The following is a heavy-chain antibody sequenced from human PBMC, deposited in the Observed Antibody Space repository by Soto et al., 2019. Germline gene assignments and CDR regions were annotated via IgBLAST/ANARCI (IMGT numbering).Heavy chain of an antibody. CDR3: GRGQQGQIVDVC. CDR2: IGPESGAT. J-gene: IGHJ4*02. D-gene: IGHD1-26*01. CDR1: GYTFTGHY. Sequence: ASVKVSCKASGYTFTGHYIHWVRQAPEQGPEWMGEIGPESGATRYAQRFQGRVTMTRDMYITTVYMELNXLSPDXTXGYXXGRGQQGQIVDVCWGQGTXXTVS. V-gene: IGHV1-2*02.